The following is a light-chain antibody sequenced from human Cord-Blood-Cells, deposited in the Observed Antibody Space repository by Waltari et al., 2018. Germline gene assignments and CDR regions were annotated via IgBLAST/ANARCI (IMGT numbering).Light chain of an antibody. CDR2: EVS. J-gene: IGLJ3*02. CDR1: GTDVGSYNR. CDR3: SSYTSSSTWV. V-gene: IGLV2-18*02. Sequence: QSALTQPPSVSGSPGHSVPISCTGTGTDVGSYNRVSWYQQPPGTAPKLMIYEVSNRPSGFPDRFSGSKSGNTASLTISGLQAEDEADYYCSSYTSSSTWVFGGGTKLTVL.